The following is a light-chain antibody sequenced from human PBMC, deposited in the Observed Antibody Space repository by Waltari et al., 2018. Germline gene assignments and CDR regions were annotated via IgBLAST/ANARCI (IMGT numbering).Light chain of an antibody. CDR2: EVS. Sequence: QSALTQPPSASGSPGQSVTISCIGTSSDVGAYNHVSWYQQYPYKAPKLLIYEVSDLPSGSLVRFSVFKSGHTASLTVSGLQAEDEADYCCSSLGDSGTWLFGGGTKVTVL. CDR3: SSLGDSGTWL. CDR1: SSDVGAYNH. J-gene: IGLJ3*02. V-gene: IGLV2-8*01.